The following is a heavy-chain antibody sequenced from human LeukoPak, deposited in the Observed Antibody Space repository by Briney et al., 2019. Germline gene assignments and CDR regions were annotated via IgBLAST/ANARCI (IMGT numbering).Heavy chain of an antibody. CDR2: ISCSGGST. CDR1: GYTFSTYN. Sequence: GGSLTLSCAASGYTFSTYNMNWVRQAPGKGLEWVSYISCSGGSTYYADSVKGRFTIARDNSKSTLNLQMNSLRVEDTAVYYCAKDPRASSAYYYDRLGYWGQGTLVTVSS. D-gene: IGHD3-22*01. V-gene: IGHV3-23*01. J-gene: IGHJ4*02. CDR3: AKDPRASSAYYYDRLGY.